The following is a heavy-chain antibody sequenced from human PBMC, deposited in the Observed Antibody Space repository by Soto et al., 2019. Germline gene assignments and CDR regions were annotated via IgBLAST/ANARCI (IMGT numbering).Heavy chain of an antibody. V-gene: IGHV3-73*01. CDR1: GFTFSGSA. CDR2: IRSKANSYAT. J-gene: IGHJ6*02. D-gene: IGHD1-26*01. CDR3: TASREVGYYYYGMDV. Sequence: GGSLRLSCAASGFTFSGSAMHWVRQASGKGLEWVGRIRSKANSYATAYAASVKGRFTISRDDSKNTAYLQMNSLKTEDTAAYYCTASREVGYYYYGMDVWGQGTTVTVSS.